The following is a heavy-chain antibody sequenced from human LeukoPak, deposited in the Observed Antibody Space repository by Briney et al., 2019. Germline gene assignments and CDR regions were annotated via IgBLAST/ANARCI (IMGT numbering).Heavy chain of an antibody. D-gene: IGHD6-13*01. J-gene: IGHJ5*02. CDR3: AREISSWYRTEGRFDP. CDR2: IKQDGSEK. V-gene: IGHV3-7*01. CDR1: GFTFSSYA. Sequence: PGGSLRLSCAASGFTFSSYAMSWVRQAPGKGLEWVANIKQDGSEKYYVDSVRGRFTISRDNAKSSLYLQMNSLRVEDTAVYYCAREISSWYRTEGRFDPWGQGTLVTVSS.